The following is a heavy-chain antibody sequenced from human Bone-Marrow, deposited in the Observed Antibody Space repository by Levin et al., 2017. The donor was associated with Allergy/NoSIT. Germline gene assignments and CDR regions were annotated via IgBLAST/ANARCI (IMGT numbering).Heavy chain of an antibody. V-gene: IGHV3-23*01. CDR1: GFSFSNYA. CDR3: AIAFWGG. CDR2: ITGSGGST. J-gene: IGHJ6*02. Sequence: GGSLRLSCAASGFSFSNYAMSWVRQAPGKGLEWVSTITGSGGSTFHADSVKGRFTISRDNSKNTLYLQMNSLRAEDTAVYYCAIAFWGGWGQGTTVTVSS. D-gene: IGHD3-16*01.